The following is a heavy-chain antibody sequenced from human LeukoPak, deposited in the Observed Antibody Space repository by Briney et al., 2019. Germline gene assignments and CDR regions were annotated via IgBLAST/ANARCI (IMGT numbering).Heavy chain of an antibody. CDR2: IKSKTDGGTT. V-gene: IGHV3-15*01. Sequence: GGSLRLSCAASGFTFSSYGMHWVRQAPGKGLEWVGRIKSKTDGGTTDYAAPVKGRFTISRDDSKNTLYLQMNSLKTEDTAVYYCTTRVDIAAAGDYWGQGTLVTVSS. CDR3: TTRVDIAAAGDY. CDR1: GFTFSSYG. D-gene: IGHD6-13*01. J-gene: IGHJ4*02.